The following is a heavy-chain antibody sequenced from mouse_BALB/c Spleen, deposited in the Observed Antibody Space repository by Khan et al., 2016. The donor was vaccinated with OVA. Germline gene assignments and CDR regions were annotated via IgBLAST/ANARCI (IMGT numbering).Heavy chain of an antibody. J-gene: IGHJ4*01. CDR3: ARGIYYFGSRYMDY. CDR2: IWSDGFT. D-gene: IGHD1-1*01. Sequence: QALLKESGPGLVAPSQSLSITCTVSGFSLTSYGVHWVRQPPGKGLEWLVVIWSDGFTTYNSALKSRLSISKDNSKSQIFLKMNSLQTDDTAMYYCARGIYYFGSRYMDYWGQGTSVTVSS. V-gene: IGHV2-6*02. CDR1: GFSLTSYG.